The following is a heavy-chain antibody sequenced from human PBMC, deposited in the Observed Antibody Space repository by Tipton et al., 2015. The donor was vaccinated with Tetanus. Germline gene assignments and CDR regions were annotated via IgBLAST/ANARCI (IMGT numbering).Heavy chain of an antibody. J-gene: IGHJ4*02. Sequence: TLSLTCTVSGGSISSGGYYWSWIRQHPGKGLEWIGDIYYSGSTYYNPSLKSRVTISVDTSKNRLSLKLNSVTAADTAVYYCARDQARGARGWNYFDYWGQGTLVTVSS. D-gene: IGHD1-26*01. CDR3: ARDQARGARGWNYFDY. CDR1: GGSISSGGYY. CDR2: IYYSGST. V-gene: IGHV4-31*03.